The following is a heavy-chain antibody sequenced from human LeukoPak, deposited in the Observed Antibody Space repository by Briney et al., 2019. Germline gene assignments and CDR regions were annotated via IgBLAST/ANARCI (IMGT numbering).Heavy chain of an antibody. CDR1: GFTFSSYG. CDR2: IKQDGSEK. CDR3: ARDLVQLWLRKGSTDFDY. J-gene: IGHJ4*02. D-gene: IGHD5-18*01. V-gene: IGHV3-7*01. Sequence: GGSLRLSCAASGFTFSSYGMHWVRQAPGKGLEWVANIKQDGSEKYYVDSVKGRFTISRDNAKNSLYLQMNSLRAEDTAVYYCARDLVQLWLRKGSTDFDYWGQGTLVTVSS.